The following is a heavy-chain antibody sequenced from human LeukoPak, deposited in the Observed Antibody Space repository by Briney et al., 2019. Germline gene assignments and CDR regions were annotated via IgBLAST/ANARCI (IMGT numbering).Heavy chain of an antibody. Sequence: GASVKVSCKASGYTFTSYGITWVRQAPGQGLEWMGWINPNSGGTNYAQKFQGRVTMTRDTSISTAYMELSRLRSDDTAVYYCARDPEEGSSGFDPWGQGTLVTVSS. CDR1: GYTFTSYG. CDR3: ARDPEEGSSGFDP. CDR2: INPNSGGT. J-gene: IGHJ5*02. D-gene: IGHD2-15*01. V-gene: IGHV1-2*02.